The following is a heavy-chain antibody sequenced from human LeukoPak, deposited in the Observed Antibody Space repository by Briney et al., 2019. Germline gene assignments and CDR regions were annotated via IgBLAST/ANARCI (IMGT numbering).Heavy chain of an antibody. J-gene: IGHJ4*02. Sequence: GSLRLSCAASGFTFSDSGMHWVRQASGKGLEWVGHIRSKADSYATVYAASVKGRFTITRDDSENTAYLQMNSLKTEDTAVYYCATFPSGRYSAYWGQGTLVTVSS. CDR1: GFTFSDSG. CDR3: ATFPSGRYSAY. D-gene: IGHD1-26*01. V-gene: IGHV3-73*01. CDR2: IRSKADSYAT.